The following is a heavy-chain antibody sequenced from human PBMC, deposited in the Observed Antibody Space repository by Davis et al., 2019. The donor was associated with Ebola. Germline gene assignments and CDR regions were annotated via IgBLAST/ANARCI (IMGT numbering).Heavy chain of an antibody. CDR2: ISGTVSAST. J-gene: IGHJ4*02. D-gene: IGHD3-22*01. Sequence: GGSLRLSCAASGFSFSAYAMTWVRQAPGKGLEWVSAISGTVSASTYYADSVKGRFTISRDNSKNTLYLQMNSLRVEDTAVYYCAKDRYYDSSGQFDYWGQGTLVTVSS. CDR1: GFSFSAYA. V-gene: IGHV3-23*01. CDR3: AKDRYYDSSGQFDY.